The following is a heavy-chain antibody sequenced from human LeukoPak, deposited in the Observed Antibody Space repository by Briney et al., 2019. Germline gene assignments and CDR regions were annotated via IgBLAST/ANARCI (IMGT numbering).Heavy chain of an antibody. CDR2: LSGGGDST. CDR3: AKGVYYYDSGSYYSAYFFDP. Sequence: GGSLRLSCAASGFTFSSSAMSWVRLAPGKGLEWVSGLSGGGDSTYYADSVKGRFTISRDNSKNTLHLQMNRLRAEDTALYYCAKGVYYYDSGSYYSAYFFDPWGQGTLVTVSS. CDR1: GFTFSSSA. D-gene: IGHD3-10*01. V-gene: IGHV3-23*01. J-gene: IGHJ5*02.